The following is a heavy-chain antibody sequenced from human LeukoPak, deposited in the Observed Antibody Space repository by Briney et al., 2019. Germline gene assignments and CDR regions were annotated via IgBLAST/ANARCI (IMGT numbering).Heavy chain of an antibody. CDR1: GGTFSSYA. V-gene: IGHV1-69*13. D-gene: IGHD6-19*01. Sequence: SVKVSCKASGGTFSSYAISWVRQAPGQGLEWMGGIIPIFGTANYAQKFQGRVTITADESTSTAYMGLSSLRSEDTAVYYCARARLPGIAVAGTGTANYWGQGTLVTVSS. J-gene: IGHJ4*02. CDR2: IIPIFGTA. CDR3: ARARLPGIAVAGTGTANY.